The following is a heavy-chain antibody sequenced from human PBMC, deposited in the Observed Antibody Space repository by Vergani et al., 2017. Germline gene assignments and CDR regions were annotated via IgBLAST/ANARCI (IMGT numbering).Heavy chain of an antibody. CDR3: VTGRGIE. Sequence: QVQLVQSGAEVKKPGASVKVSCKASGYTFTTYDINWVRQATGQGLEWMGWMNPNSGNTGYAQKFQGRVTMTRKTSITTAYMELSSLRSDDTAVYFCVTGRGIEWGQGTLVTVST. V-gene: IGHV1-8*01. CDR2: MNPNSGNT. J-gene: IGHJ4*02. D-gene: IGHD6-13*01. CDR1: GYTFTTYD.